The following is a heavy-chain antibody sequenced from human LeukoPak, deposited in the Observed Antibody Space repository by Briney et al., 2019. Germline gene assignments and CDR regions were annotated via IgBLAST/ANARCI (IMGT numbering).Heavy chain of an antibody. CDR2: IYYSGST. CDR3: ARAIRIVGATRFDY. V-gene: IGHV4-31*03. J-gene: IGHJ4*02. Sequence: SEPLSLTCTVSGGSIGSGGYYWSWIRQHPGKGLEWIGYIYYSGSTYYNPSLKRRAIISVDTSKHQFSLKLSSVTAADTAVYYCARAIRIVGATRFDYWRQGTLVTVSS. D-gene: IGHD1-26*01. CDR1: GGSIGSGGYY.